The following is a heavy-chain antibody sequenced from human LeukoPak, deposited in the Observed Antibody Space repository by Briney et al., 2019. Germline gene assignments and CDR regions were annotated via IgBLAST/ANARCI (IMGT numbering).Heavy chain of an antibody. V-gene: IGHV3-30-3*01. CDR3: ARDGGLGAAAGLDY. J-gene: IGHJ4*02. CDR2: ISYDGSNK. D-gene: IGHD6-13*01. Sequence: GGSLRLSCAASGFTFSSYAMHWVRQAPGKGLEWVAVISYDGSNKYYADFVKGRFTISRDNSKNTLYLQMNSLRAEDTAVYYCARDGGLGAAAGLDYWGQGTLVTVSS. CDR1: GFTFSSYA.